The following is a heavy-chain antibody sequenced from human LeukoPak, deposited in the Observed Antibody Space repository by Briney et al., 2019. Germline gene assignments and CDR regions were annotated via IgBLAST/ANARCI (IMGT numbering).Heavy chain of an antibody. J-gene: IGHJ5*02. V-gene: IGHV3-7*01. CDR2: IKKDGSEK. CDR1: GFTFSSYS. D-gene: IGHD2-2*01. CDR3: ARRFPSRRFDP. Sequence: GGSLRLSCAASGFTFSSYSMNWVRQAPGKGLEWVANIKKDGSEKYYVDSVEGRFTISRDNAKNSLYLQMNSLRAEDTAVYYCARRFPSRRFDPWGQGTLVTVSS.